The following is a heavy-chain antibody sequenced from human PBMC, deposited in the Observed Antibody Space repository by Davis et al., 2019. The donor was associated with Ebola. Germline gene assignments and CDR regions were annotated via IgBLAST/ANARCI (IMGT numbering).Heavy chain of an antibody. Sequence: GESLKISCAASGFTVSSNYMSWVRQAPGKGLEWVSVIYSGGSTYYADSVKGRFTISRDNSKNTLYLQMNSLRAEDTAVYYCAKGSNYDFWSGSNWFDPWGQGTLVTVSS. CDR2: IYSGGST. CDR1: GFTVSSNY. V-gene: IGHV3-66*01. D-gene: IGHD3-3*01. J-gene: IGHJ5*02. CDR3: AKGSNYDFWSGSNWFDP.